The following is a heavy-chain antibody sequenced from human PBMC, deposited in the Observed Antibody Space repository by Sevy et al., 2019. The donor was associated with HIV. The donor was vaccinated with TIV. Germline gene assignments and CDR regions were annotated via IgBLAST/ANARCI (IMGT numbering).Heavy chain of an antibody. J-gene: IGHJ5*02. V-gene: IGHV3-43D*04. Sequence: GGSLRLSCAASGFTFGDSPMHWVRQAPGKGLEWLSLITWDGGSTYYSDSVKGPFTVSRDNNKNSMYLQMNSLRAEDTAIYYCAKDMGFTGTFPLDLWGQGTLVTVSS. D-gene: IGHD1-1*01. CDR2: ITWDGGST. CDR3: AKDMGFTGTFPLDL. CDR1: GFTFGDSP.